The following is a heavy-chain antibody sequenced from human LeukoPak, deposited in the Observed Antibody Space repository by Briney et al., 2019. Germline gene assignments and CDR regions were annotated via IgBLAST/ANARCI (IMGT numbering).Heavy chain of an antibody. CDR1: GYVFTNYW. D-gene: IGHD2-21*01. Sequence: GESLKISCQVSGYVFTNYWIGWVRQMPGKGLESMGIIYPADSDTTYSPSFQGQVAISVDKSISTFYLHWISLIASDTAIYYCARQSRDDSDTRGYFFDYWGQGTLVTVSS. V-gene: IGHV5-51*01. CDR3: ARQSRDDSDTRGYFFDY. J-gene: IGHJ4*02. CDR2: IYPADSDT.